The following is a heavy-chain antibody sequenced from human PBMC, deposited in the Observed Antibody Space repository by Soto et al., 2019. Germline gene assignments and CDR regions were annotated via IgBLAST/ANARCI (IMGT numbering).Heavy chain of an antibody. Sequence: GGSLRXSXAASGFTFSNYAMHWVRQPPGQGLEWVAVVWSDGNNKWYADSVKGRITISRDNAKNSLYLQMNSLRAEDTAVYYCARHPERIAQIGWFDPWGQGTLVTVSS. CDR1: GFTFSNYA. D-gene: IGHD6-13*01. V-gene: IGHV3-33*01. J-gene: IGHJ5*02. CDR2: VWSDGNNK. CDR3: ARHPERIAQIGWFDP.